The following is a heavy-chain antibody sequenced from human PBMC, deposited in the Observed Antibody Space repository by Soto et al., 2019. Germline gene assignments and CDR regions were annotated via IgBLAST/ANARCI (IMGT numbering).Heavy chain of an antibody. CDR1: GSVARGGMYQ. V-gene: IGHV4-61*01. CDR3: ARDGQGMDV. Sequence: TSETPSLHGPFSGSVARGGMYQWTCLMPPPGEGLEWIGYIHVSGSTNDNPSLKGRVTMSIDTSKNQFSLKLSSVTAADTAVYYCARDGQGMDVWGQGIKVT. J-gene: IGHJ6*02. CDR2: IHVSGST.